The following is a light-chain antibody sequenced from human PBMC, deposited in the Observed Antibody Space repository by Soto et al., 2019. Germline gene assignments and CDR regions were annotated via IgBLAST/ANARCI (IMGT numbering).Light chain of an antibody. Sequence: ELVLTQSPGTLSLSPGARATLSCRASQSVSNNYLAWYQQKPGQAPRLLIYGASNRATGIPDRFSGSRSGTDFTLTISRLEPEDFAVYYCQQYGSSGTFGQGTKVDIK. CDR1: QSVSNNY. V-gene: IGKV3-20*01. CDR2: GAS. CDR3: QQYGSSGT. J-gene: IGKJ1*01.